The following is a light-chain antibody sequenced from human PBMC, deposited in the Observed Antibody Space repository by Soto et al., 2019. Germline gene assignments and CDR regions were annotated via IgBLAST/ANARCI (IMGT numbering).Light chain of an antibody. V-gene: IGKV1-5*03. CDR1: QSISTW. J-gene: IGKJ1*01. CDR3: QQYNSYWA. CDR2: KAS. Sequence: DLQMTQSPSTLSASVGDRVTITCRASQSISTWLAWHQQKPGKAPKLLISKASSLESGVPSRFSGSGSGTEFTLTISSLQPDDSATYYCQQYNSYWAFGQGTKVEIK.